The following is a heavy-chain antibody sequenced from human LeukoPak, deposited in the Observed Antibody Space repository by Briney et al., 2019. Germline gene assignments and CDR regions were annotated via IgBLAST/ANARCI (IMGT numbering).Heavy chain of an antibody. CDR3: AKESQTYYDIMTGYPNYYFDY. V-gene: IGHV3-23*01. CDR1: KFTFSTSA. CDR2: ISGSGANT. J-gene: IGHJ4*02. D-gene: IGHD3-9*01. Sequence: GGSPRLSCAASKFTFSTSAISWVRQAPGKGLEWASAISGSGANTYYVDSVKGRFTISRDNSKNTLYLEMSSLRSDGTAVYYCAKESQTYYDIMTGYPNYYFDYWGQGTLVTVSS.